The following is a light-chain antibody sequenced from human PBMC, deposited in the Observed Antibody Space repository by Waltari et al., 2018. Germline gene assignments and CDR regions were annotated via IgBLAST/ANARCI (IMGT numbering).Light chain of an antibody. J-gene: IGLJ3*02. CDR2: DVS. CDR3: SPYTCSSSWV. CDR1: SSDVGGYNY. Sequence: QSALTQPASVSGSPGQSITISCTGTSSDVGGYNYVSWYQQHPGKAPKLMIYDVSKRPSGVANCFSLSKSGYTAALTISVLQAEYEADYYCSPYTCSSSWVFGRGTKLTVL. V-gene: IGLV2-14*01.